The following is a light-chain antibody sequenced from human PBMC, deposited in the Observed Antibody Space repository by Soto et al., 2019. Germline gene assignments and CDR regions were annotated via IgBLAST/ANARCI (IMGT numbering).Light chain of an antibody. CDR1: HNVEIN. CDR3: QQYFNWWT. J-gene: IGKJ1*01. Sequence: IVLTQSPATLSVSLGKRATLSCRASHNVEINLAWYQQRPGQAPRLLVYGASTRATDIPARFSGSGSGTEFTLTISSLQSEDFAIYYCQQYFNWWTFGQGTKVDIK. CDR2: GAS. V-gene: IGKV3-15*01.